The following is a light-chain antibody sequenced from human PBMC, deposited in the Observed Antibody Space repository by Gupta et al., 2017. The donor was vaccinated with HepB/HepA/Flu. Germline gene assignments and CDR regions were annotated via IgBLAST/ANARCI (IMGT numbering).Light chain of an antibody. CDR2: KNN. V-gene: IGLV10-54*04. Sequence: QTGLTQPPSVSKGLRQTATPTCTGNSNNVGNQGAAWLQKHQGHPPKLISYKNNNRPSGISERFSASRSGNTASLTITGLQPEDEADYYCSAWYSSLSAQVFGGGTKLTVL. CDR1: SNNVGNQG. J-gene: IGLJ2*01. CDR3: SAWYSSLSAQV.